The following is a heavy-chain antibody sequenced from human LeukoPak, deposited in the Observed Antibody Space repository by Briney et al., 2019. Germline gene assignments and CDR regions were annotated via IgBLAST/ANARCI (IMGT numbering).Heavy chain of an antibody. J-gene: IGHJ4*02. D-gene: IGHD4-17*01. CDR2: ISSGSIYI. Sequence: GGSLRLSCAASGFTFSSYSMNWVRQAPGKGLEWVSSISSGSIYIYYADSVKGRFTISRDNAKNSLYLQMNSLRAEDTAVYYCARDCHGDYAGRCYFDYWGQGTLVTVSS. V-gene: IGHV3-21*01. CDR1: GFTFSSYS. CDR3: ARDCHGDYAGRCYFDY.